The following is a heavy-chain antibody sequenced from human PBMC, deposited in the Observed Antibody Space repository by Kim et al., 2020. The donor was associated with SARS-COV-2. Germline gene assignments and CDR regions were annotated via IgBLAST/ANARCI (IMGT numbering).Heavy chain of an antibody. CDR3: AWGYYGSGRPAFDP. D-gene: IGHD3-10*01. CDR1: GYTFTSYG. CDR2: ISAYNGNT. Sequence: ASVKVSCKASGYTFTSYGISWVRQAPGQGLEGMGWISAYNGNTNNAQKLHGRVTMTTDTSTSTAYMGLRSLRSDDTAVYYCAWGYYGSGRPAFDPWGQGTLVAVSS. V-gene: IGHV1-18*01. J-gene: IGHJ5*02.